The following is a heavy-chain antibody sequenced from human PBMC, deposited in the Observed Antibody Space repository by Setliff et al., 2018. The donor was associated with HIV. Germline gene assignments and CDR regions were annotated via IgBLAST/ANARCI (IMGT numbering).Heavy chain of an antibody. CDR1: GGSITGHY. D-gene: IGHD4-17*01. V-gene: IGHV4-4*08. Sequence: PSETLSLTCTVSGGSITGHYWSWIRQPPGKGLEWIGRIYTSGNTNYNPSLKSRVTISVDTSKNQLSLNLTSVTAADTAVYYCARVQDDFGCFDYWGQGTPVTVSS. J-gene: IGHJ4*02. CDR3: ARVQDDFGCFDY. CDR2: IYTSGNT.